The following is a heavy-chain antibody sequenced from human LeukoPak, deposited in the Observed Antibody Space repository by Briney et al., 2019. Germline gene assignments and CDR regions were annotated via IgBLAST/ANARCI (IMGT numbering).Heavy chain of an antibody. Sequence: SETLSLTCTVFGGSISSSSHYWGWIRQPPGEGLEWIGSIYFSGSTYYSPSLKSRVTISVDPSTNQFSLKLSSVTAAETAVYYCSRRRSEGGSNGHYNWFDPWGQGILVTVSS. CDR1: GGSISSSSHY. J-gene: IGHJ5*02. V-gene: IGHV4-39*01. CDR2: IYFSGST. CDR3: SRRRSEGGSNGHYNWFDP. D-gene: IGHD6-13*01.